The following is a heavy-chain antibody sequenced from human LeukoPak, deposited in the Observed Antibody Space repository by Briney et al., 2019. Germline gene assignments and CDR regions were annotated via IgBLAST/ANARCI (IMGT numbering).Heavy chain of an antibody. CDR3: ARSSSGWYLLWDWFDP. J-gene: IGHJ5*02. D-gene: IGHD6-19*01. CDR1: GYTFTGYY. Sequence: ASVKVSCKASGYTFTGYYMHWVRQAPGQGLEWMGWINPNSGGTNYAQKFQGRVTMTRDTHISTAYMELSRLRSDDTAVYYCARSSSGWYLLWDWFDPWGQGTLVTVSS. V-gene: IGHV1-2*02. CDR2: INPNSGGT.